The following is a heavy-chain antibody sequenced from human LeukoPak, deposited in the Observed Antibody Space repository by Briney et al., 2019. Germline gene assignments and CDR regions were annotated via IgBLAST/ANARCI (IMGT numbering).Heavy chain of an antibody. CDR2: IYYSEST. CDR1: GVSISSSSYY. V-gene: IGHV4-39*01. Sequence: SETLSLTCTVSGVSISSSSYYWGWLRQPPGKGREWMGSIYYSESTHYNPPRKTRDTMAVDTSENQFSLTLSSVTAADTAVYYCARHESGSSDPYNWFDPWGQGTLVTVSS. CDR3: ARHESGSSDPYNWFDP. J-gene: IGHJ5*02. D-gene: IGHD6-6*01.